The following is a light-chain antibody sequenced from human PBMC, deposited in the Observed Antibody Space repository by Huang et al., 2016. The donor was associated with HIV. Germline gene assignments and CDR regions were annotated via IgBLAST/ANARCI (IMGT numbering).Light chain of an antibody. V-gene: IGKV3-15*01. Sequence: VMMSQSPATLAASPGERVTLSCGASQSVNTNLAWYQQKPGKPPRLLIYAASTRATGVPARFAGSGSGTECTLTIDSLQSDDFAVYYCQQYNKWPPEYTFGQGTRLEIK. CDR1: QSVNTN. CDR2: AAS. J-gene: IGKJ2*01. CDR3: QQYNKWPPEYT.